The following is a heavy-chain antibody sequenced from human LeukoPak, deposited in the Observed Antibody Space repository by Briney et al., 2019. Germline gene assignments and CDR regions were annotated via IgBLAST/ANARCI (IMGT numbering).Heavy chain of an antibody. Sequence: SETLSLTCTVSGGSISSGSYYWSWIRQPAGKGLEWIGRIYTSGSTNHNPSLKSRVTMSVDTSKNQFSLKLSSVTAADTAVYYCARDLVVVIAGYYYYYMDVWGKGTTVTVSS. D-gene: IGHD3-22*01. CDR3: ARDLVVVIAGYYYYYMDV. V-gene: IGHV4-61*02. CDR2: IYTSGST. CDR1: GGSISSGSYY. J-gene: IGHJ6*03.